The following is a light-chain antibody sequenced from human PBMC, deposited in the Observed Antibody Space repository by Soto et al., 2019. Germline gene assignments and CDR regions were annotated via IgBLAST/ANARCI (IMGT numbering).Light chain of an antibody. CDR2: EDK. V-gene: IGLV3-1*01. J-gene: IGLJ2*01. Sequence: SYELTQPPSLSVSPGQTASISCSGDKLGSKYACWYQQKPGQSPVLVIYEDKKRPSGIPERFSGSNSGNIATLTISGTQAMDEADYYCQAWDSSTVFFGGGTKLTVL. CDR1: KLGSKY. CDR3: QAWDSSTVF.